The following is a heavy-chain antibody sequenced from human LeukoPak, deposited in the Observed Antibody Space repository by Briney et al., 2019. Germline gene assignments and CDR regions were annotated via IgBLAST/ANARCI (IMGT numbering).Heavy chain of an antibody. CDR1: GYSISSGYY. CDR2: IYHSGST. V-gene: IGHV4-38-2*01. Sequence: PSETLSLTCAVSGYSISSGYYWGWIRQPPGKGLEWIGSIYHSGSTYYNPYLKSRVTISVDTSKNQFSLKLSSVTAADTAVYYCARSDGDYVSRYYYYMDVWGKGTMVTVSS. D-gene: IGHD4-17*01. J-gene: IGHJ6*03. CDR3: ARSDGDYVSRYYYYMDV.